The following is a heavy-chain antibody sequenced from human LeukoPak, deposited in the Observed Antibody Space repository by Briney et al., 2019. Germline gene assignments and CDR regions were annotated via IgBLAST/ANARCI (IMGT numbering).Heavy chain of an antibody. Sequence: GASVKVSCKASGYTFTGYYMHWVRQAPGQGLEWMGWINPNSGGTNYAQKFQGRVTITRNTSISTAYMELSSLRSEDTAVYYCARGRVLRYFDWLLYAQPNWFDPWGQGTLVTVSS. D-gene: IGHD3-9*01. J-gene: IGHJ5*02. V-gene: IGHV1-2*02. CDR2: INPNSGGT. CDR1: GYTFTGYY. CDR3: ARGRVLRYFDWLLYAQPNWFDP.